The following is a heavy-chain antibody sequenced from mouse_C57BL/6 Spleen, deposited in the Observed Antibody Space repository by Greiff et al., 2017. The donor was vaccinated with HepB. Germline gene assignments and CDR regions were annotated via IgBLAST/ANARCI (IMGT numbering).Heavy chain of an antibody. J-gene: IGHJ4*01. V-gene: IGHV1-82*01. CDR3: ARWGGSEAMDY. Sequence: VQRVESGPELVKPGASVKISCKASGYAFSSSWMNWVKQRPGKGLEWIGRIYPGDGDTNYNGKFKGKATLTADKSSSTAYMQLSSLTSEDSAVYFCARWGGSEAMDYWGQGTSVTVSS. CDR2: IYPGDGDT. CDR1: GYAFSSSW.